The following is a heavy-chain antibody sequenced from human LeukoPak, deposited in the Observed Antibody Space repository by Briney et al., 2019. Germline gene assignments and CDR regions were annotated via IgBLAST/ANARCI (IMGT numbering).Heavy chain of an antibody. Sequence: SETLSLTCTVSGGSISSYYWSWIRQPPGKGLEWIGYIYYSGSTNYNPSLKSRVTISVDTSKNQFSLKLSSVTAADTAVYYCAGDLITRQQLWNYYYYYGMDVWGQGTTVTVSS. CDR1: GGSISSYY. CDR3: AGDLITRQQLWNYYYYYGMDV. D-gene: IGHD6-13*01. J-gene: IGHJ6*02. V-gene: IGHV4-59*12. CDR2: IYYSGST.